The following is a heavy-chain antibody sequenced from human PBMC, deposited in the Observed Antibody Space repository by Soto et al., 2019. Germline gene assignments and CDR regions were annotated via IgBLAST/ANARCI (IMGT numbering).Heavy chain of an antibody. D-gene: IGHD3-22*01. V-gene: IGHV3-30-3*01. J-gene: IGHJ6*02. Sequence: PGGSLRLSCAASGFTFSSYAMHWVRQAPGKGLEWVAVISYDGSNKYYADSAKGRFTISRDNSKNTLYLQMNSLRAEDTAVYYCARDQGGSGYPMLNYYYGMDVWGQGTTVTVSS. CDR1: GFTFSSYA. CDR3: ARDQGGSGYPMLNYYYGMDV. CDR2: ISYDGSNK.